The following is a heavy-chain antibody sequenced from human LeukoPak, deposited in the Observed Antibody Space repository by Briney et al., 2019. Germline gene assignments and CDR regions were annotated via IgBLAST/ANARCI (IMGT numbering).Heavy chain of an antibody. CDR2: ISGSGGST. J-gene: IGHJ6*03. Sequence: GGSLRLSCAASGFTFSSYAMSWVRQAPGKGLEWVSAISGSGGSTYYADSVKGRFTISRDNSKNTLYLQMNILRAEDTAVYYCAKGEMVRGVIIGYYYYMDVWGKGTAVTVSS. D-gene: IGHD3-10*01. V-gene: IGHV3-23*01. CDR3: AKGEMVRGVIIGYYYYMDV. CDR1: GFTFSSYA.